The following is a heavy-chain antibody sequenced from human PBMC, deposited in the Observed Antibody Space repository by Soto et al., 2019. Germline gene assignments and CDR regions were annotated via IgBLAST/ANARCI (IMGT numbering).Heavy chain of an antibody. J-gene: IGHJ4*02. V-gene: IGHV4-31*03. D-gene: IGHD6-13*01. CDR3: AREGTSDILAAGLFQH. CDR1: GGSISSGRYY. Sequence: QVQLQESGPGLVKPSQTLSLTCTVSGGSISSGRYYWSWIRQYPGKGLEWIGYISYTGRTYYNPSLKSRITISVDTSKNQFSLNLRSATAADTAIYHCAREGTSDILAAGLFQHWGQGTLVTVSS. CDR2: ISYTGRT.